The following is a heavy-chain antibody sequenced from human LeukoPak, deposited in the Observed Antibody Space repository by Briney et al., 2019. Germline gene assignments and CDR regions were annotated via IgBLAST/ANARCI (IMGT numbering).Heavy chain of an antibody. J-gene: IGHJ6*03. Sequence: SETLSLTCTVSGGSISSGSYYWSWIRQPAGKGLEWIGRIYTSGSTNYNPSLKSRVTISLDTSKNQFSLKLNSVTAADTAVYFCARGSISGTRIYYYYYLDVWGKGTTVTISS. CDR3: ARGSISGTRIYYYYYLDV. CDR1: GGSISSGSYY. V-gene: IGHV4-61*02. D-gene: IGHD1-20*01. CDR2: IYTSGST.